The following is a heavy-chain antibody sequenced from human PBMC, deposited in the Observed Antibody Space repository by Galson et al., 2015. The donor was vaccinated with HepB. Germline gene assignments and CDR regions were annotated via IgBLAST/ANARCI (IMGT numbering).Heavy chain of an antibody. CDR3: ARDLRADYYGSGSYKY. V-gene: IGHV1-18*01. D-gene: IGHD3-10*01. CDR2: ISAYNGTT. Sequence: SVKVSCKASGYTFTNYGISWVRQAPGQGLEWMGWISAYNGTTNYTQKLQGRVTMTTDTSTTTAYMELRSLRSDDTAVYYCARDLRADYYGSGSYKYWGQGTLVTASS. J-gene: IGHJ4*02. CDR1: GYTFTNYG.